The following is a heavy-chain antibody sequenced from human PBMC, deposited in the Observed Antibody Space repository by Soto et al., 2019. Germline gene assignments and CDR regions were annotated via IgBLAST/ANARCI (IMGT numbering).Heavy chain of an antibody. CDR2: INHSGST. V-gene: IGHV4-34*01. J-gene: IGHJ5*02. CDR3: ARRGAYYQPLAP. D-gene: IGHD2-2*01. CDR1: GGSFSGYY. Sequence: PSETLSLTCAVYGGSFSGYYWTWIRQPPGTGLEWIGEINHSGSTNYNPSLKSRVTISLETSKSQFSLRLTSVTAADTAVYYCARRGAYYQPLAPGARGTLVTVPS.